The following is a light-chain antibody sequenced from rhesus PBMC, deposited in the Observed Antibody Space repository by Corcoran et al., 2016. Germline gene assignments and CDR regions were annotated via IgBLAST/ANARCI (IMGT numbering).Light chain of an antibody. CDR1: QGICNY. Sequence: DIQMTQSPSSLSASVGDTVTITCRAGQGICNYLAWYQQKPGKAPQPLIYYASNLESGVPSRFSGSGSGTDFTLTISSLQPEDFAIYYCQQPNSYPPTFGRGTKVEIK. V-gene: IGKV1S14*01. J-gene: IGKJ1*01. CDR2: YAS. CDR3: QQPNSYPPT.